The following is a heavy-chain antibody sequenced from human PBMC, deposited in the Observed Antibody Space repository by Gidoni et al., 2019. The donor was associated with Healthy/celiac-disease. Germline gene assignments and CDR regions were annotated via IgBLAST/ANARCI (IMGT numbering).Heavy chain of an antibody. CDR1: GGSISSYY. V-gene: IGHV4-59*01. D-gene: IGHD3-16*01. Sequence: VQLQESGPGLVKPSETLSLTCTVSGGSISSYYWSWIRQPPGKGLEWSGDIYYSGSTNYNPSLKSRVTISVDTSKNQFSLKLSSVTAADTAVYYCAAALGDDDAFDIWGQGTMVTVSS. CDR3: AAALGDDDAFDI. J-gene: IGHJ3*02. CDR2: IYYSGST.